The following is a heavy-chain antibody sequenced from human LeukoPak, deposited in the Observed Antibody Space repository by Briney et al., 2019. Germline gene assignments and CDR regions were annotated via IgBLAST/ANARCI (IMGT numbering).Heavy chain of an antibody. D-gene: IGHD3-9*01. J-gene: IGHJ1*01. CDR2: IYYSGST. CDR1: GGSISSGGYY. Sequence: SQTLSLTCTVSGGSISSGGYYWSGIRQHPGKGLEWIGYIYYSGSTYYNPSLKSRVTISVDTSKNQFSLKLSSVTAADTAVYHCARAINDYDILTGYYKAYFQHWGQGTLVTVSS. V-gene: IGHV4-31*03. CDR3: ARAINDYDILTGYYKAYFQH.